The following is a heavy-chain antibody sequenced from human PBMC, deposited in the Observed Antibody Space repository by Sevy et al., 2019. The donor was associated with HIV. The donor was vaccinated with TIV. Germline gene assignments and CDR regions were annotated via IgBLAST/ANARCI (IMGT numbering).Heavy chain of an antibody. CDR1: GYTFTGYY. V-gene: IGHV1-2*02. J-gene: IGHJ3*02. D-gene: IGHD5-18*01. Sequence: ASVKVSCKASGYTFTGYYIHWVRQAPGQGLEWMGWINPNIGDTNYEQNFQGRVTMNRDTSINTAKMDRRRPKSDDTAVCDCATATRGYSYDSYPDTFDIWGQGTMVTVSS. CDR2: INPNIGDT. CDR3: ATATRGYSYDSYPDTFDI.